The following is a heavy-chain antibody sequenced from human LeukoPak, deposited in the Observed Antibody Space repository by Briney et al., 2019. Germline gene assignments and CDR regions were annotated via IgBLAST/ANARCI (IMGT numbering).Heavy chain of an antibody. D-gene: IGHD2-2*02. CDR1: GYTFTSYG. J-gene: IGHJ6*03. Sequence: ASVKVSCKASGYTFTSYGISWVRQAPGQGLEWMGWISAYNGNTNYAQKLQGRVTMTTDTSTSTAYMELRSLRSDDTAVYYCARGVTCSSTSCYKPHDYYYYCMDVWGKGTTVTVSS. V-gene: IGHV1-18*01. CDR3: ARGVTCSSTSCYKPHDYYYYCMDV. CDR2: ISAYNGNT.